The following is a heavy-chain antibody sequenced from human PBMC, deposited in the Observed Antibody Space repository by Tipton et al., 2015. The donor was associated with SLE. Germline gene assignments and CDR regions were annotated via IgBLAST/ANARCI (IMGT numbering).Heavy chain of an antibody. V-gene: IGHV1-18*01. D-gene: IGHD3-22*01. CDR3: ARDYDSSGFYYYYYGMDV. CDR2: ITTSNGNA. CDR1: GYTFSSDG. Sequence: QLVQSGPEVKKPGASVKVSRKASGYTFSSDGISWVRRAPGQGLEWVGWITTSNGNAYPAQKLQDRVIMTTDTSTSTAYMELRGLRSDDTAVYYCARDYDSSGFYYYYYGMDVWGQGTTVTVSS. J-gene: IGHJ6*02.